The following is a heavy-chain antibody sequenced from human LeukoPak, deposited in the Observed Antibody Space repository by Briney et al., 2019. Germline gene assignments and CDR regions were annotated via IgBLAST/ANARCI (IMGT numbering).Heavy chain of an antibody. CDR3: ARRTYGSGSYYLDY. J-gene: IGHJ4*02. Sequence: SKTLSLTCTVSGGSISTYYWSWIRQPPGKGLEWIGYIYYSGSTNSNPSLKSRVTISVDTSKNQFSLKLSSVTAADTAVYYCARRTYGSGSYYLDYWGQGTLVTVSS. CDR2: IYYSGST. CDR1: GGSISTYY. V-gene: IGHV4-59*08. D-gene: IGHD3-10*01.